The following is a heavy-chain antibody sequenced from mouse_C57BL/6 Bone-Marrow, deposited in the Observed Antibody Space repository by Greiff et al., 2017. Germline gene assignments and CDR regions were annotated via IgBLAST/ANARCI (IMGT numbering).Heavy chain of an antibody. Sequence: EVQLQQSGPELVKPGASVKISCKASGYSFTGYYMNWVKQSPEKSLEWIGEINPSTGGTTYNQKFKAKATLTVDKSSSTAYMQLKSLTSEDSAVYCGARGGAQFAYWGQGTLLTVSA. CDR3: ARGGAQFAY. J-gene: IGHJ3*01. V-gene: IGHV1-42*01. D-gene: IGHD6-1*01. CDR2: INPSTGGT. CDR1: GYSFTGYY.